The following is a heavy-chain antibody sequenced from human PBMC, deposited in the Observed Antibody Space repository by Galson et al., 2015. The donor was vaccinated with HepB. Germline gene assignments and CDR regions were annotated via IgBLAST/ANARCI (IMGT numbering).Heavy chain of an antibody. Sequence: SETLSLTCTVSSGSISSFHWSWIRQPPGKGLEWIGYIYYGGSTSYNPSLKSRVTISVDTSKNQFSLKLSSVTAADAAVYYCARHSSSWLRYSLDYWGQGTLVTVSS. CDR1: SGSISSFH. V-gene: IGHV4-59*08. J-gene: IGHJ4*02. CDR2: IYYGGST. CDR3: ARHSSSWLRYSLDY. D-gene: IGHD5-12*01.